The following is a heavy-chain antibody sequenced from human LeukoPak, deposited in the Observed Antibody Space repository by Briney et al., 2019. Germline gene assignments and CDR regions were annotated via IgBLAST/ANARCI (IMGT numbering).Heavy chain of an antibody. CDR1: GFTFSSYS. CDR2: IGTSGSYK. D-gene: IGHD6-13*01. V-gene: IGHV3-21*01. J-gene: IGHJ4*02. Sequence: PGGSLRLSCAASGFTFSSYSMNWVRQAPGKGLEWVSSIGTSGSYKYYVDSVRGRFTISRDDAKNSLYLQMNSLRAEDTAMYYCASGVIIATAGSLDYWGRGTLVTVSS. CDR3: ASGVIIATAGSLDY.